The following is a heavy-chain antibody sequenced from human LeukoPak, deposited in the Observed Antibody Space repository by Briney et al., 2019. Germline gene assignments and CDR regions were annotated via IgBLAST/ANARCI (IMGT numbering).Heavy chain of an antibody. CDR2: IRYDGRNQ. Sequence: PGGSLRLSCAASGFTFSSYDMHWVRQAPGKGLEGVALIRYDGRNQYYADSVKGRFTISRDNFKKTLYLQMNSLRGEDTSAYHCVKDYGINSFDYWGQGTLVTVSS. J-gene: IGHJ4*02. D-gene: IGHD1-1*01. CDR1: GFTFSSYD. V-gene: IGHV3-30*02. CDR3: VKDYGINSFDY.